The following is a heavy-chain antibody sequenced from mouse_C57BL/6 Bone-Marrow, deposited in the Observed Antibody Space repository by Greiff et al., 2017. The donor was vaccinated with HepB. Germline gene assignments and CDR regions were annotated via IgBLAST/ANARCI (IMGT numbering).Heavy chain of an antibody. CDR1: GYAFSSYW. Sequence: VQGVESGAELVKPGASVKISCKASGYAFSSYWMNWVKQRPGKGLEWIGQIYPGDGDTNYNGKFKGKATLTADKSSSTAYMQLSSLTSEDSAVYFCAGGYAMDYWGQGTSVTVSS. CDR2: IYPGDGDT. V-gene: IGHV1-80*01. CDR3: AGGYAMDY. J-gene: IGHJ4*01.